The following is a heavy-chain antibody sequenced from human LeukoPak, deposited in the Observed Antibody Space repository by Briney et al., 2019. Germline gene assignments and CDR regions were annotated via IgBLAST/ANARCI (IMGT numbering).Heavy chain of an antibody. J-gene: IGHJ3*02. CDR3: ARDRYYYESSTSGAFDI. D-gene: IGHD3-22*01. V-gene: IGHV4-34*01. Sequence: PSETLSLTCAVYGGSFSGYYWSWIRQPPGKGLEWIGEINHSGSTNYNPSLKSRVTISVDTSKNQFSLKLSSVTAADTAVYYCARDRYYYESSTSGAFDIWGQGTMVTVSS. CDR1: GGSFSGYY. CDR2: INHSGST.